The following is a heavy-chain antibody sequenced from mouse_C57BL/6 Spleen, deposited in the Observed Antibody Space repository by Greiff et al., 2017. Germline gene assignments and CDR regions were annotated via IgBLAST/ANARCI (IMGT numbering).Heavy chain of an antibody. V-gene: IGHV1-76*01. Sequence: QVQLQQSGAELVRPGASVKLSCKASGYTFTDYYINWVKQRPGQGLEWIARIYPGSGNTYYNEKFKGKATLTAEKSSSTAYMQLRSLTSEDCAVYFCARANYYGSSYGYAMDYWGQGTSVTVSS. J-gene: IGHJ4*01. CDR3: ARANYYGSSYGYAMDY. D-gene: IGHD1-1*01. CDR2: IYPGSGNT. CDR1: GYTFTDYY.